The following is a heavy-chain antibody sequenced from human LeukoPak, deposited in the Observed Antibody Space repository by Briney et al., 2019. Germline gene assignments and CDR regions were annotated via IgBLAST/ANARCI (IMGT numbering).Heavy chain of an antibody. J-gene: IGHJ6*02. CDR2: IYYSGST. CDR3: ARDFYSSSPSSMDV. V-gene: IGHV4-59*12. CDR1: GGSISSYY. Sequence: SETLSLTCTVSGGSISSYYWSWIRQPPGKGLEWIGYIYYSGSTNYNPSLKSRVTISVDTSKNQFSLKLSSVTAADTAVYYCARDFYSSSPSSMDVWGQGTTVTVSS. D-gene: IGHD6-6*01.